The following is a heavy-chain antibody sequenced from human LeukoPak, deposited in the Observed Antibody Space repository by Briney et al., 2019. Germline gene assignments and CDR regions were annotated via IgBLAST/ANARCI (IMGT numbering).Heavy chain of an antibody. CDR3: ARDGYSFGHDFDY. V-gene: IGHV3-74*01. J-gene: IGHJ4*02. CDR1: GFTFSSHW. D-gene: IGHD5-18*01. CDR2: IKGDGSST. Sequence: PGGSLRLSCAASGFTFSSHWMHWVRHTPGKGLVWVSRIKGDGSSTSYADSVKGRFTISRDNAKNTLYLQMNSLRAEDTAVYYCARDGYSFGHDFDYWGQGTLATVSS.